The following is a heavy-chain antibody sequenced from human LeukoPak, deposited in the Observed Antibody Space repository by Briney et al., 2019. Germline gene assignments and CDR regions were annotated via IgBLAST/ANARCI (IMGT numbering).Heavy chain of an antibody. CDR2: ISSSSSNI. CDR3: ARDGQLEHLQH. V-gene: IGHV3-48*01. D-gene: IGHD6-6*01. Sequence: PGGSLRLSCAASGFTFSSYGMNWVRQAPGKGLEWLPYISSSSSNIYNADSVKGRFTISRDNAKNSLYLQMNSLRAEDTAVYYCARDGQLEHLQHWGQGTLVTVSS. CDR1: GFTFSSYG. J-gene: IGHJ1*01.